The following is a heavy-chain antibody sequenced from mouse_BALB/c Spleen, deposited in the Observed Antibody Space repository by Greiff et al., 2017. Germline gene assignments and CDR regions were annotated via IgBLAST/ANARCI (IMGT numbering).Heavy chain of an antibody. V-gene: IGHV5-4*02. J-gene: IGHJ3*01. CDR3: ARGDYYGSSYEGFAY. Sequence: EVMLVESGGGLVKPGGSLKLSCAASGFTFSDYYMYWVRQTPEKRLEWVATISDGGSYTYYPDSVKGRFTISRDNAKNNLYLQMSSLKSEDTAMYYCARGDYYGSSYEGFAYWGQGTLVTVSA. D-gene: IGHD1-1*01. CDR2: ISDGGSYT. CDR1: GFTFSDYY.